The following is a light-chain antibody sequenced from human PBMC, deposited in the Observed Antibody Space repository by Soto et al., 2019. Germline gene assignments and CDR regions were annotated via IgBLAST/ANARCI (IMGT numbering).Light chain of an antibody. CDR3: AAWDDSLSSVV. CDR2: RSH. CDR1: GSNIGSNA. J-gene: IGLJ2*01. V-gene: IGLV1-44*01. Sequence: QSVLTQPPSASGTPGQRVTFSCSGSGSNIGSNAVNWYQQLPGTAPKLLIYRSHQRPSGVPDRFSGSKSGTSASLAISGLHAEDGADYYCAAWDDSLSSVVFGGGTKLTVL.